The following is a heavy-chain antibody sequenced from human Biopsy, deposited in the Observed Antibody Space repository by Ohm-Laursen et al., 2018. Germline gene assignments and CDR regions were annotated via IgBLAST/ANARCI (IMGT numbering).Heavy chain of an antibody. D-gene: IGHD3-3*01. CDR2: IYHSGST. CDR1: GYSIKSGYY. J-gene: IGHJ4*02. V-gene: IGHV4-38-2*01. CDR3: ARLEWRDTFFDF. Sequence: GTLPLTCAVSGYSIKSGYYWGWIRQPPGKGLEWIGNIYHSGSTYYNPSLKSRFTISVEKSKNQFSLKLSSVTAADTAVYYCARLEWRDTFFDFWGQGRLVTVSS.